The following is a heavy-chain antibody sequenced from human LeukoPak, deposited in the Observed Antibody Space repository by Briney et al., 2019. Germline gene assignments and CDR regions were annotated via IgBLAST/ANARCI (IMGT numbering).Heavy chain of an antibody. V-gene: IGHV3-21*01. D-gene: IGHD2-2*01. Sequence: GGSLRLSCATSGFTLRDFAMDWVRQAPGKGLEWVSSISSSSSYIYYADSVKGRFTISRDNAKNSLYLQMNSLRAEDTAVYYCARDTPGEESHWGQGTLVTVSS. CDR3: ARDTPGEESH. CDR1: GFTLRDFA. CDR2: ISSSSSYI. J-gene: IGHJ4*01.